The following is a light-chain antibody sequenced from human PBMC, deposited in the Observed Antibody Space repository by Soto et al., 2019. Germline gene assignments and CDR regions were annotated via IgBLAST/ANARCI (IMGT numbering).Light chain of an antibody. J-gene: IGLJ1*01. V-gene: IGLV2-14*01. CDR2: EVN. CDR1: SSDVGAYTS. Sequence: QSALTQPASVSGSPGQSITISCTGTSSDVGAYTSVSWYQHHPGKAPKVIIYEVNKRPSGISNRFSGSKSVNTASLTICGLQPDDEAHYYCSSYTSDNRDYVFGTGTKV. CDR3: SSYTSDNRDYV.